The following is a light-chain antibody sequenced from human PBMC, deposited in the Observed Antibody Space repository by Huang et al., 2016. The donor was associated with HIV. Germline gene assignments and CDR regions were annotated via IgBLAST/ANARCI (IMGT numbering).Light chain of an antibody. CDR3: QQYGSSRIFT. V-gene: IGKV3-20*01. Sequence: EIVLTQSPGTLSLSPGERATLSCRASQSVSSSYLAWYHQKPGQAPRLLIYGASSRATGIPDRFSGSGSGTDFTLTISRLEPEDFAVYYCQQYGSSRIFTFGPGTKVDIK. CDR1: QSVSSSY. J-gene: IGKJ3*01. CDR2: GAS.